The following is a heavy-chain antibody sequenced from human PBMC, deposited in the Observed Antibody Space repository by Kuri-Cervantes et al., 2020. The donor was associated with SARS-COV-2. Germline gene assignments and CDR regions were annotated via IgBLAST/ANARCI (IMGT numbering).Heavy chain of an antibody. V-gene: IGHV4-34*01. CDR3: ARLRSAMAAAGPLDY. Sequence: GSLRLSCAVYGGSFSGYYWSWIRQPPGKGLEWIGEINHSGSTNYNPSLKSRVTISVDTSKNQFSLKLSSVTAADTAVYYCARLRSAMAAAGPLDYWGQGTLVTVSS. CDR2: INHSGST. CDR1: GGSFSGYY. D-gene: IGHD6-13*01. J-gene: IGHJ4*02.